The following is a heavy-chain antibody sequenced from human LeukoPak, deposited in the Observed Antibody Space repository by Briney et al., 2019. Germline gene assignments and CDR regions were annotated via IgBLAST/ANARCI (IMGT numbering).Heavy chain of an antibody. CDR2: ISGSGGST. CDR3: AKDRGSSGWYTDFDY. Sequence: GGSLRLSCAASGFTFSSYAMSWVRQAPGKGLEWVSAISGSGGSTYYADSVKGRFTISRDNSKNTLYLQMNSLRAEVTAVYYCAKDRGSSGWYTDFDYWGQGTLVTVSS. V-gene: IGHV3-23*01. D-gene: IGHD6-19*01. CDR1: GFTFSSYA. J-gene: IGHJ4*02.